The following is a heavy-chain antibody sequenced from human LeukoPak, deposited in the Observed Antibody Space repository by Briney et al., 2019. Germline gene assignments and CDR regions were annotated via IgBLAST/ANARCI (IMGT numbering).Heavy chain of an antibody. Sequence: GGSLRLSCAASGFTFSSYEMNWVRQAPGKGLEWVSYISSSGSTIYYADSVKGRFTISRDNAKNSLYLQMNSLRAEDTAVYYCAREGPYCGSTSCYVPFYGMDVWGKGTTVTVSS. CDR2: ISSSGSTI. CDR1: GFTFSSYE. CDR3: AREGPYCGSTSCYVPFYGMDV. J-gene: IGHJ6*04. V-gene: IGHV3-48*03. D-gene: IGHD2-2*01.